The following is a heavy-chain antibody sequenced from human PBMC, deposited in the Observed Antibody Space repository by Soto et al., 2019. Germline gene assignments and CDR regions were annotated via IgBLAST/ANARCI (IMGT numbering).Heavy chain of an antibody. J-gene: IGHJ1*01. CDR2: IIPIFGTA. D-gene: IGHD6-13*01. Sequence: VSWEACGGRLGSNARCWVQQDPGQGLEWMGGIIPIFGTANYAQNIQGRVTITADDSTSTAYMELSRLSAEDTAVYYCAKSGIAAGATGAEY. CDR1: GGRLGSNA. CDR3: AKSGIAAGATGAEY. V-gene: IGHV1-69*01.